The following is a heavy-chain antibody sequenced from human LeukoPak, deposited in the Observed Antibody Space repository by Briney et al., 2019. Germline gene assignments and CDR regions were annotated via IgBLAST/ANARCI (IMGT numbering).Heavy chain of an antibody. CDR3: ATKQWLAPPPDS. CDR2: INTDGTVT. V-gene: IGHV3-74*01. CDR1: GFTFSKYW. J-gene: IGHJ4*02. Sequence: GGSLRLSCAASGFTFSKYWMLWVRQAAGKGLESVSRINTDGTVTTYADSVKGRFTVSRDNADNTMFLQMNSVRDEDTAVYYCATKQWLAPPPDSWGQGTPVTVSS. D-gene: IGHD6-19*01.